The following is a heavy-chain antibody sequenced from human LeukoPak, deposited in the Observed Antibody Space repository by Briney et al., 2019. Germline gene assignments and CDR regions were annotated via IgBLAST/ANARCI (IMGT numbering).Heavy chain of an antibody. CDR1: GGSISSGVYY. V-gene: IGHV4-31*03. Sequence: ASQTLSLTCTVSGGSISSGVYYWSWIRQHPGKGLEWIGYIHYTGSTYYNASLKSRVTISVDTAKIQFSLKLSSVTAADTAVYYCARTYMTSARFDPWGQGTLVTVSS. J-gene: IGHJ5*02. CDR3: ARTYMTSARFDP. D-gene: IGHD2-21*02. CDR2: IHYTGST.